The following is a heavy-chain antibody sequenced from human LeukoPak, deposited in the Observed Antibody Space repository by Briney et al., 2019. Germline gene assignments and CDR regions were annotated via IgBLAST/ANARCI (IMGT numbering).Heavy chain of an antibody. CDR1: GFTFGDYA. CDR3: TRGRYDILTGYYNPLFDY. Sequence: GRSLRLSCTASGFTFGDYAMSWVRQAPGKGLEWVGFIRSKAYGGTTEYAASVKGRFTISGDDSKSIAYLQMNSLKTEDTAVYYCTRGRYDILTGYYNPLFDYWGQGTLVTVSS. V-gene: IGHV3-49*04. D-gene: IGHD3-9*01. CDR2: IRSKAYGGTT. J-gene: IGHJ4*02.